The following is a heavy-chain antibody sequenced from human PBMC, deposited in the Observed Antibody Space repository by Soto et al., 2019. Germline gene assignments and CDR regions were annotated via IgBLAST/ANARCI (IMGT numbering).Heavy chain of an antibody. J-gene: IGHJ5*02. Sequence: GGSLSLACAASGFTFSSYAMHWVRQAPGKGLEWVAVISYDGSNKYYADSVKGRFTISRDNSKNTLYLQMNSLRAEDTAVYYCARGPERTNWFDPWGQGTLVTVSS. V-gene: IGHV3-30-3*01. CDR3: ARGPERTNWFDP. CDR1: GFTFSSYA. CDR2: ISYDGSNK.